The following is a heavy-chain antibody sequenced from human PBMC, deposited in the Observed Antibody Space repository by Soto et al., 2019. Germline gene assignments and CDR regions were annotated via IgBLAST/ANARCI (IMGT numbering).Heavy chain of an antibody. CDR2: IIPILGIA. J-gene: IGHJ3*02. CDR3: ARAYCGGDCYGLGAFDI. Sequence: GASVKVSCKASGGTFSSYTISWVRQAPGQRLEWMGRIIPILGIANYAQKFQGRVTITADKSTSTAYMELSSLRSEDTAVYYCARAYCGGDCYGLGAFDIWGQGTMVTVSS. V-gene: IGHV1-69*02. D-gene: IGHD2-21*02. CDR1: GGTFSSYT.